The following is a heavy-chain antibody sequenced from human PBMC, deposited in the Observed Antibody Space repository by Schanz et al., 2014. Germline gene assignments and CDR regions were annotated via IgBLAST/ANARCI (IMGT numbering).Heavy chain of an antibody. V-gene: IGHV3-30-3*01. CDR1: GFTFSSYA. CDR2: ISYDGRNK. D-gene: IGHD2-2*01. J-gene: IGHJ4*02. CDR3: AKDLLYGAPMPLNHLDY. Sequence: QVQLVESGGYLVQPGGSLRLSCAASGFTFSSYAMHWVRQAPGKGLEWVAVISYDGRNKYYADSVKGRFTISRDNSKNTLYLQMNSLRAEDTAVYYCAKDLLYGAPMPLNHLDYWGQGTLVTVSS.